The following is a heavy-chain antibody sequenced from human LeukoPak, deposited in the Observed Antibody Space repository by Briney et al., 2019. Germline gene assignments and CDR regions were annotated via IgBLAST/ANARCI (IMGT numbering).Heavy chain of an antibody. Sequence: GGSLRLSCAASGFTFNSYGMHWVRQAPGKGLEWVAFIRYDGSNKYYADSVKGRFTISRDNSKNTLYLQMNSLRAEDTAVYYCAKSSYSSSWSTFDPWGQGTLVTVSS. CDR1: GFTFNSYG. J-gene: IGHJ5*02. CDR2: IRYDGSNK. V-gene: IGHV3-30*02. CDR3: AKSSYSSSWSTFDP. D-gene: IGHD6-13*01.